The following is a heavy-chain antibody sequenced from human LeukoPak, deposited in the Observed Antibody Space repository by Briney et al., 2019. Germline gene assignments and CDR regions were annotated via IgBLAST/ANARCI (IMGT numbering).Heavy chain of an antibody. Sequence: PGGSLRLSCVASGFTYTNYGMHWVRQAPGKGREGVAFVRYDGGNKYYADSVKGRFTISRDNSKNTLYLQLNSLRTEDTAVYYCAKDGTTVTTGRGYFDYWGQGALVTVSS. CDR3: AKDGTTVTTGRGYFDY. CDR1: GFTYTNYG. D-gene: IGHD4-17*01. V-gene: IGHV3-30*02. CDR2: VRYDGGNK. J-gene: IGHJ4*02.